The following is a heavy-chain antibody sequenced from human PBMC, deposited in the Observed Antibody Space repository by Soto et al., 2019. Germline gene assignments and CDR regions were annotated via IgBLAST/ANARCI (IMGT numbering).Heavy chain of an antibody. CDR1: GFTFSSYS. J-gene: IGHJ5*02. V-gene: IGHV3-21*01. D-gene: IGHD3-9*01. Sequence: SLRLSCAASGFTFSSYSMNWVRQAPGKGLEWVSSISSSSSYIYYADSVKGRFTISRDNAKNSLYLQMNSLRAEDTAVYYCAGDPSILTGYYTPWFDPWGQGTLVTVS. CDR3: AGDPSILTGYYTPWFDP. CDR2: ISSSSSYI.